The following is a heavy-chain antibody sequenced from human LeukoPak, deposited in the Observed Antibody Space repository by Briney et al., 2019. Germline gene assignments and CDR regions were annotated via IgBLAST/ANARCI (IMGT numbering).Heavy chain of an antibody. J-gene: IGHJ4*02. CDR2: ISSSSSYI. Sequence: GGSLRLSCAASGFTFSSYSMNWVRQAPGKGLEWVSSISSSSSYIYYADSVKGRFTISRDNAKNSLYLQMNSLRAEDTAVYYCARERGYYYDSSGRGFDYWGQGTLVTVSS. CDR3: ARERGYYYDSSGRGFDY. V-gene: IGHV3-21*01. D-gene: IGHD3-22*01. CDR1: GFTFSSYS.